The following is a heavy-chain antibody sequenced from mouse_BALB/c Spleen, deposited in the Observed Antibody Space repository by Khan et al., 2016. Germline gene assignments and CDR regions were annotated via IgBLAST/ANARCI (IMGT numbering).Heavy chain of an antibody. CDR2: IYPGDGDT. J-gene: IGHJ2*01. CDR3: ASYYGSSYDYFDY. CDR1: GYTFTSYW. D-gene: IGHD1-1*01. V-gene: IGHV1-87*01. Sequence: QVQLKQSGAELARPGASVKLSCKASGYTFTSYWMQWVKQRPRQGLEWIGAIYPGDGDTRYTQKFKGKATLTADKSSSTAYMQLSSLASEDSAVYYCASYYGSSYDYFDYWGQGTTLTVSS.